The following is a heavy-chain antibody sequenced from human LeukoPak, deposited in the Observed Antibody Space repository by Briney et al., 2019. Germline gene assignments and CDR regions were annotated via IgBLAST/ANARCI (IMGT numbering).Heavy chain of an antibody. J-gene: IGHJ4*02. V-gene: IGHV4-59*01. CDR3: ARIPGDRPDD. Sequence: SETLSLTCAVSGASMTSYYWTCIRQPPGKGLEWVGYMYFGERTNYNPSLKSRATISIDTSKKQFSLNLKSVTAADTAVYYCARIPGDRPDDWGQGTLVTVS. CDR1: GASMTSYY. D-gene: IGHD7-27*01. CDR2: MYFGERT.